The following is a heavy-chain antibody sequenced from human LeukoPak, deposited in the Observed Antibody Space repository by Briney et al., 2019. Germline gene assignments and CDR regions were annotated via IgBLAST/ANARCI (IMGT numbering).Heavy chain of an antibody. CDR1: GGSISSYY. V-gene: IGHV4-59*01. J-gene: IGHJ4*02. CDR2: IYYSGST. Sequence: SETLSFTCTVSGGSISSYYWSWIRQPPGKGLEWIGYIYYSGSTNYNPSLKSRVTISVDTSKNQFSLKLSSVTAADTAVYYCARGKHYDSSGYYYDYWGQGTLVTVSS. CDR3: ARGKHYDSSGYYYDY. D-gene: IGHD3-22*01.